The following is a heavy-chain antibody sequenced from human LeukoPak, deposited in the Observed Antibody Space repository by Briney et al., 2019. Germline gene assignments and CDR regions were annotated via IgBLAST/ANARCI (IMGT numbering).Heavy chain of an antibody. V-gene: IGHV3-21*04. Sequence: GGSLRLSCAASGFTFSTYAMNWVRQAPGRGLQWVSSIDPSGYTIFYADSVKGRFTISRDNAKNTLYLQMNSLRAEDTAVYYCAKPARTDYADYWGQGTLVTVSS. J-gene: IGHJ4*02. CDR2: IDPSGYTI. CDR3: AKPARTDYADY. D-gene: IGHD1-14*01. CDR1: GFTFSTYA.